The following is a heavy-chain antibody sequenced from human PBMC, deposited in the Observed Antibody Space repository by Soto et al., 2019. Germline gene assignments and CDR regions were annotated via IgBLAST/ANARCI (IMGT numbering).Heavy chain of an antibody. CDR3: AKDHESDY. V-gene: IGHV3-23*01. Sequence: EVQLLESGGGLVQPGGSLRLSCAASGFTFSSYAMSWIRQAPGKGLEWVSAISGSGGGTHYVDSVKGRFTSSRDNSKNTLYLQMNSLRAEDSALYYCAKDHESDYWGQGTLVTVSS. CDR1: GFTFSSYA. J-gene: IGHJ4*02. CDR2: ISGSGGGT.